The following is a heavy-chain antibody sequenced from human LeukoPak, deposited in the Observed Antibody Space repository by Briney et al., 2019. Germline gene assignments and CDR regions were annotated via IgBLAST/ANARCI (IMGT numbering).Heavy chain of an antibody. V-gene: IGHV4-4*02. J-gene: IGHJ3*02. D-gene: IGHD3-10*02. Sequence: SGTLSLTCAVSGGSISTINWWSWVRQPPGKGLEWIGEIYHSGSTNYNPSLKSRVTISVDTSKNQFSLKLSSVTAADTAVYYCARVFSGQEAGHDAFDIWGQGTMVTVSS. CDR1: GGSISTINW. CDR2: IYHSGST. CDR3: ARVFSGQEAGHDAFDI.